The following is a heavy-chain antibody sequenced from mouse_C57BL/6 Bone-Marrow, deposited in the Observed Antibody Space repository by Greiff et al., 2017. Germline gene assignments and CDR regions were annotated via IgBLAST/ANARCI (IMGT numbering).Heavy chain of an antibody. CDR1: GFSLTSYG. J-gene: IGHJ4*01. CDR2: IWRGGST. CDR3: AKKDYGSSYGAMDY. V-gene: IGHV2-5*01. Sequence: QVQLQQSGPGLVQPSQSLSITCTVSGFSLTSYGVHWVRQSPGKGLEWLGVIWRGGSTDYNAAFMSRLSITKDNSKSQVFFKMNSLQADDTAIYYCAKKDYGSSYGAMDYWGQGTSVTVSS. D-gene: IGHD1-1*01.